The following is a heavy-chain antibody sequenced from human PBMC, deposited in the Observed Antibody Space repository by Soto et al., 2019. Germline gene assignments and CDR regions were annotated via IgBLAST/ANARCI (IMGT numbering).Heavy chain of an antibody. D-gene: IGHD4-17*01. J-gene: IGHJ3*02. CDR1: GYTFTSYD. Sequence: ASVKVSCKASGYTFTSYDINWERQATGQGLEWMGWMNPNSGNTGYAQKFQGRVTMTRNTSISTAYMELSSLRSEDTAVYYCARAGYGDYADAFDIWGQGTMVTVS. CDR2: MNPNSGNT. CDR3: ARAGYGDYADAFDI. V-gene: IGHV1-8*01.